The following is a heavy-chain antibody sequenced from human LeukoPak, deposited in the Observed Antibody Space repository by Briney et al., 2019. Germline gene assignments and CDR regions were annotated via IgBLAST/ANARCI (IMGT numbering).Heavy chain of an antibody. Sequence: GGSLRLSCAASGFTFSSYAMNWVRQAPGKGLEWVSTISGSGGSTYYADSVKGRFAISRDNPKNTLYLQMNSLRAEDTAVYYCAKGLTYNSGSRGYFDYWGQGTLVTVSS. CDR2: ISGSGGST. J-gene: IGHJ4*02. D-gene: IGHD6-19*01. CDR1: GFTFSSYA. V-gene: IGHV3-23*01. CDR3: AKGLTYNSGSRGYFDY.